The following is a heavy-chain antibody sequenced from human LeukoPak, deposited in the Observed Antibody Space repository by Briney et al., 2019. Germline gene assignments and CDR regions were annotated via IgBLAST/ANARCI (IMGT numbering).Heavy chain of an antibody. J-gene: IGHJ3*02. D-gene: IGHD3-22*01. CDR2: ISGSGGST. V-gene: IGHV3-23*01. CDR1: GFTFSSYA. CDR3: APRAGTMIVGRRAFDI. Sequence: GGSLRLSCAASGFTFSSYAMSWVRQAPGKGLEWVSAISGSGGSTYYADSVKGRFTISRDNSKNTLYLQMNSLRAEDTAVYYCAPRAGTMIVGRRAFDIWGQGTMVTVSS.